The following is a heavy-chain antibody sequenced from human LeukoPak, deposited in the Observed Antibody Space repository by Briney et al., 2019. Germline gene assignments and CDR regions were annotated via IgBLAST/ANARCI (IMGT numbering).Heavy chain of an antibody. V-gene: IGHV3-23*01. Sequence: GGSLRLSCAASEFTFSAYWMHWVRQAPGKGLEWVSGISGSGDNTYYADSVKGRFTISRDNSKNTLYVQVNSLGTEDTAAYYCAKGSYYDSSGSFYFDYWGQGTLVTVSS. D-gene: IGHD3-22*01. CDR2: ISGSGDNT. CDR3: AKGSYYDSSGSFYFDY. J-gene: IGHJ4*02. CDR1: EFTFSAYW.